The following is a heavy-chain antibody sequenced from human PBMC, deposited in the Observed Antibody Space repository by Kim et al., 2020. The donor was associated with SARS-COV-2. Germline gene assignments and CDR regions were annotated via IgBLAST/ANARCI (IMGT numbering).Heavy chain of an antibody. J-gene: IGHJ4*02. V-gene: IGHV3-48*02. D-gene: IGHD4-4*01. CDR3: ARDSSSVTTRDLTTDKRRDY. CDR1: GFTFSSYS. Sequence: GGSLRLSCAASGFTFSSYSMNRVRQAPGKGLEWVSYISSSSSTIYYADSVKGRFTISRDNAKNSLYLQMNSLRDEDTAVYYCARDSSSVTTRDLTTDKRRDYWGQGTLVTVSS. CDR2: ISSSSSTI.